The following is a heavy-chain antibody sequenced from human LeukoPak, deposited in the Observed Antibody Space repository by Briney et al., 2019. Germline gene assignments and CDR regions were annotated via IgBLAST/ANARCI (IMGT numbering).Heavy chain of an antibody. CDR1: GYTFTGYY. D-gene: IGHD1-26*01. Sequence: ASVKASCKASGYTFTGYYMHWVRQAPGQGLEWMGWINPNSGGTNYAQKFQGRVTMTRDTSISTAYMELSRLRSDDTAVYYCAREPVGHVYYFDYWGQGTLVTVSS. CDR2: INPNSGGT. J-gene: IGHJ4*02. V-gene: IGHV1-2*02. CDR3: AREPVGHVYYFDY.